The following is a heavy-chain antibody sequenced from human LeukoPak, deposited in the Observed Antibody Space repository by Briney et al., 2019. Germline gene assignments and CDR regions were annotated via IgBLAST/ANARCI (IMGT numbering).Heavy chain of an antibody. CDR1: GFTFSGYT. J-gene: IGHJ4*02. V-gene: IGHV3-21*01. Sequence: GGSRRLSCAASGFTFSGYTMNWVRQAPGKGLEWVSCISSSSSSIYYADSVKGRFTISRDNAKNSLYLQMNSLRAEDTAVYYCARSGYDWNDVIFFDYWGQGTLVTVSS. CDR2: ISSSSSSI. CDR3: ARSGYDWNDVIFFDY. D-gene: IGHD1-1*01.